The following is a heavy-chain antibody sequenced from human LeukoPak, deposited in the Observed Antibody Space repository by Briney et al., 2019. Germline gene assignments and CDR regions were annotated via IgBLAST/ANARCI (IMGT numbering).Heavy chain of an antibody. V-gene: IGHV4-61*02. J-gene: IGHJ4*02. D-gene: IGHD6-13*01. CDR1: GASISSGSYY. Sequence: SQTLSLTCTVSGASISSGSYYWSWIRQPAGKGLEWIGRIYTSGSTNYNPSLKSRVTISVDTSKNQFSLKLSSVTAADTAVYYCATKGKDSSFDYWGQGTLVTVSS. CDR3: ATKGKDSSFDY. CDR2: IYTSGST.